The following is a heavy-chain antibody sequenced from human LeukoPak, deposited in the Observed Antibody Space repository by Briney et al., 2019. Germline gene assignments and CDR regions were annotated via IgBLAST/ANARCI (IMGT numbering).Heavy chain of an antibody. Sequence: SETLSLTCAVYGGSFSGYYWSWIRQPSGKGLEWIGEINHSGGTNYNPSLKSRVTISVDTSKNQFSLKLSSVTAADTAVYYCARVGVYYDSSGYSQYYFDYWGQGTLVTVSS. CDR3: ARVGVYYDSSGYSQYYFDY. D-gene: IGHD3-22*01. V-gene: IGHV4-34*01. J-gene: IGHJ4*02. CDR2: INHSGGT. CDR1: GGSFSGYY.